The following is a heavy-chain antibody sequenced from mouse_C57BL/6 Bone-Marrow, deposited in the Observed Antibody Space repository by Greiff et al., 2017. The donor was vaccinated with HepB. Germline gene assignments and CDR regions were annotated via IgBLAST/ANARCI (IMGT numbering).Heavy chain of an antibody. Sequence: VKLQQSGPELVRPGVSVKISCKGSGYKFTDYAMHWVKQGHAKSLEWIGVISTYYGDASYNQKFKDKATMTVDKSSSTAYMELASLTSEDSAVYYCANYYGSSYWYFDVWGTGTTVTVSS. V-gene: IGHV1-67*01. CDR3: ANYYGSSYWYFDV. CDR2: ISTYYGDA. D-gene: IGHD1-1*01. CDR1: GYKFTDYA. J-gene: IGHJ1*03.